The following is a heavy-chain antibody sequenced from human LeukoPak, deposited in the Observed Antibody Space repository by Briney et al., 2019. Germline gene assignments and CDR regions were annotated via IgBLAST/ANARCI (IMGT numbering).Heavy chain of an antibody. D-gene: IGHD3-9*01. CDR2: ITSGGDYI. Sequence: GGSLRLSCAASGFTFSTFNMNWVRQAPGKGLEWVSSITSGGDYIYYADSVKGRFTTSRDNAKNSLSLQLDSLRVEDTAVYYCARGHYDVLAASYKWTPDYWGQGTLVTASS. V-gene: IGHV3-21*01. CDR3: ARGHYDVLAASYKWTPDY. CDR1: GFTFSTFN. J-gene: IGHJ4*02.